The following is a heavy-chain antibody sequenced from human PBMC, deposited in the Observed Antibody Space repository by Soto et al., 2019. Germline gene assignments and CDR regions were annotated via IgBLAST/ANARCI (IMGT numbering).Heavy chain of an antibody. CDR1: GFTFSSYG. CDR3: SKDGPAAPGTFYY. D-gene: IGHD6-13*01. CDR2: ISYDGSNK. Sequence: PGGSLRLSCAASGFTFSSYGMHWVRQAPGKGLEWVAVISYDGSNKYYADSVKGRFTISRDNSKNTLYLQMNSLRAEDTAVYYCSKDGPAAPGTFYYWGQGTLVPVSS. V-gene: IGHV3-30*18. J-gene: IGHJ4*02.